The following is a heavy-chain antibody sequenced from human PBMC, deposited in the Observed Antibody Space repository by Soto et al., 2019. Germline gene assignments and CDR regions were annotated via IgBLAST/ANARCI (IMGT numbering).Heavy chain of an antibody. V-gene: IGHV4-59*01. CDR2: IYYSGST. CDR1: GGSISSYY. CDR3: ARVVRADRAYGMDV. Sequence: SETLSLTCTVSGGSISSYYWSWIRQPPGKGLEWIGYIYYSGSTDYNPSLKSRVTISVDTSKNQFSLKLSSVTAADTAVYYCARVVRADRAYGMDVWGQGXTVTVYS. J-gene: IGHJ6*02. D-gene: IGHD1-26*01.